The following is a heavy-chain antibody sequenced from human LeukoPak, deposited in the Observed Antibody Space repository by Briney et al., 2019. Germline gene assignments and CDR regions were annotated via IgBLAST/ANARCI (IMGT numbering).Heavy chain of an antibody. D-gene: IGHD2-21*02. CDR3: ARDLVTQIIVY. CDR2: ISSSGSTI. V-gene: IGHV3-48*03. J-gene: IGHJ4*02. Sequence: GGPLRLSCAASGFTFSSYEMNWVRQAPGKGLEWVSYISSSGSTIYYADSVKGRFTISRDNAKNSLYLQMNSLRGEDTAVYYCARDLVTQIIVYWGQGTLVTVSS. CDR1: GFTFSSYE.